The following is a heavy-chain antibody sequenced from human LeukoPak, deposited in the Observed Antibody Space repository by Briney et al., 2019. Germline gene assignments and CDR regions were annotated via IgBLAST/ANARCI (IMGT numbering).Heavy chain of an antibody. Sequence: GASVKVSCKASGYTFTGYYMHWVRQAPGQGLEWMGRINPNSGGTNYAQKFQGRVTMTRDTSISTAYMELSSLRSEDTAVYYCARLEMWGAVAGQGSNWYFDLWGRGTLVTVSS. D-gene: IGHD6-19*01. CDR2: INPNSGGT. J-gene: IGHJ2*01. CDR1: GYTFTGYY. V-gene: IGHV1-2*06. CDR3: ARLEMWGAVAGQGSNWYFDL.